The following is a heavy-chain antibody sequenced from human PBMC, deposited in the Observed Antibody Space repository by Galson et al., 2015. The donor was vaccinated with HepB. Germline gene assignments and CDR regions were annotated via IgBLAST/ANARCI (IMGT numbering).Heavy chain of an antibody. Sequence: SLRLSCAASGFTVSSNYMSWVRQAPGKGLEWVSVIYSGGSTYYADSVKGRFTISRDNSKNTLYLQMNSLRAEDTAVYYCARDSPPPYCSSTSCYVFDYYYGMGVWGQGTTVTVSS. CDR1: GFTVSSNY. CDR2: IYSGGST. D-gene: IGHD2-2*01. J-gene: IGHJ6*02. V-gene: IGHV3-66*02. CDR3: ARDSPPPYCSSTSCYVFDYYYGMGV.